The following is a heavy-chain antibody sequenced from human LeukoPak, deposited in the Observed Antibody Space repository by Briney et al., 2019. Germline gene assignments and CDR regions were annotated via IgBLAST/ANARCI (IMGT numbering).Heavy chain of an antibody. V-gene: IGHV4-59*01. CDR2: IYYSGST. CDR1: GGSISSYY. CDR3: ARAPSCSGGSCSSFAGSDY. Sequence: SETLSLTCTVSGGSISSYYWSWIRQPPGKGLEWIGYIYYSGSTNYNPSLKSRVTISVDTSKNQFSLKLSSVTAADTAVYYCARAPSCSGGSCSSFAGSDYWGQGTLVTVSS. J-gene: IGHJ4*02. D-gene: IGHD2-15*01.